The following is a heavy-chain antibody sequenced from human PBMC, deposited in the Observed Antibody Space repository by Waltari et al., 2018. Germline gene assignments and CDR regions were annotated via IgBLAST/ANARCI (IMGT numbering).Heavy chain of an antibody. D-gene: IGHD7-27*01. V-gene: IGHV3-9*01. CDR2: ISWNSGSI. Sequence: EVQLVESGGGLVQPGRSLRLSCAASGFTFDDYAMHWVRQAPGKGLEWVSGISWNSGSIGYADSVKGRFTISRDNAKNSLYLQMNSLRAEDTAVYYCARPKLGIDAFDIWGQGTMVTV. CDR1: GFTFDDYA. J-gene: IGHJ3*02. CDR3: ARPKLGIDAFDI.